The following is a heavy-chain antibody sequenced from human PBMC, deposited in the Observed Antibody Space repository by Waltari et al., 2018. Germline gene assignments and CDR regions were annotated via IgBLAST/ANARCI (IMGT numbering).Heavy chain of an antibody. Sequence: QVQLQESGPGLVKPSETLSLTCTVSGGSINIYYWSWIRQPPGKGLEWIGYVYYTGNTIYNPSLESRVTLSADTSKNQFSLRLRSVTAADTAVYYCARGMSSVWYGPFDYWGQGTLVTVSS. CDR1: GGSINIYY. CDR3: ARGMSSVWYGPFDY. D-gene: IGHD6-19*01. CDR2: VYYTGNT. V-gene: IGHV4-59*08. J-gene: IGHJ4*02.